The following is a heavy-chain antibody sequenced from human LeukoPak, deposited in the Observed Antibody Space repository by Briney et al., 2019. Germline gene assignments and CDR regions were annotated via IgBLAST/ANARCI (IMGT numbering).Heavy chain of an antibody. V-gene: IGHV3-23*01. Sequence: GGSLRLSCAASGFTFSSYAMSWVRQAPGKGLEWVSAISGSGGSTYYADSVKGRFTISRDNSKNTLYLQMNSLRAEDTAVYYCAKVRESDYGDLGWFDPWGQGTLVSVSS. D-gene: IGHD4-17*01. J-gene: IGHJ5*02. CDR2: ISGSGGST. CDR3: AKVRESDYGDLGWFDP. CDR1: GFTFSSYA.